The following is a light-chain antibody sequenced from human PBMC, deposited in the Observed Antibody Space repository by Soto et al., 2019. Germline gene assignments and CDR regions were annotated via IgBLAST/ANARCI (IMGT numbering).Light chain of an antibody. CDR2: LGD. CDR1: SSNIGAGYP. J-gene: IGLJ1*01. CDR3: AAWDDNLNAYV. Sequence: QSVLTQPPSVSGAPGQRITISCTGSSSNIGAGYPVHWYQQLPGTAPKLLIYLGDQRASGVSDRFSGSKSGTSASLAINGLRSDDEADYYCAAWDDNLNAYVFGSGTKLTVL. V-gene: IGLV1-40*01.